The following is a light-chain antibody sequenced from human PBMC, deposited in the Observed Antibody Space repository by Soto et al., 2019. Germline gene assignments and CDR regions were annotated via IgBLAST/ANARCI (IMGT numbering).Light chain of an antibody. CDR2: DVS. Sequence: QSVLTQPRSVSGSPGQSVTISCTGTSSDVGYSNYVSWYQQHAGKAPKLMIHDVSKRPSGVPDRFSGSKSGNTASLTISGLQAEDEADYYCCSFAGSSTSLVFGGGTKVTVL. V-gene: IGLV2-11*01. J-gene: IGLJ2*01. CDR3: CSFAGSSTSLV. CDR1: SSDVGYSNY.